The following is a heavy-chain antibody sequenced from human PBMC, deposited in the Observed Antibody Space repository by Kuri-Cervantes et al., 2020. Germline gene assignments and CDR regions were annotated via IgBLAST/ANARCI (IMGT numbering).Heavy chain of an antibody. D-gene: IGHD6-19*01. CDR2: ISSSSSYI. V-gene: IGHV3-21*03. CDR1: GFTFSDHY. J-gene: IGHJ4*02. CDR3: ARDTTDSSGWYD. Sequence: GESLKISCAASGFTFSDHYMDWVRQAPGKGLEWVSSISSSSSYIYYADSVKGRFTISRDNAKNSLYLQMNSLRAEDTAVYYCARDTTDSSGWYDWGQGTLVTVSS.